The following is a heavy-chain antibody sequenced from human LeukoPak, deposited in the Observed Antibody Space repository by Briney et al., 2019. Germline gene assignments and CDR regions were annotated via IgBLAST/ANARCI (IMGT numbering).Heavy chain of an antibody. CDR2: IYYSGST. Sequence: SETLFLTCTVSGGSISSYYWSWIRQPPGKGLEWIGYIYYSGSTNYNPSLKSRVTISVDTSKNQFSLKLSSVTAADTAVYYCASLLDDAFDIWGQGTMVTVSS. J-gene: IGHJ3*02. V-gene: IGHV4-59*01. CDR1: GGSISSYY. D-gene: IGHD2/OR15-2a*01. CDR3: ASLLDDAFDI.